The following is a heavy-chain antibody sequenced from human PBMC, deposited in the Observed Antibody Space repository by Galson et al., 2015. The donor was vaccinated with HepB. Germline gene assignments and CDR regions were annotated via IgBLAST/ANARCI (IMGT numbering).Heavy chain of an antibody. V-gene: IGHV3-11*01. CDR3: ARDKVPGCWDY. J-gene: IGHJ4*02. Sequence: APGKGLEWVSYISSSGSTIYYADSVKGRFTISRDNAKNSLYLQMNSLRAEDTAVYYCARDKVPGCWDYWGQGTLVTVSS. CDR2: ISSSGSTI. D-gene: IGHD4/OR15-4a*01.